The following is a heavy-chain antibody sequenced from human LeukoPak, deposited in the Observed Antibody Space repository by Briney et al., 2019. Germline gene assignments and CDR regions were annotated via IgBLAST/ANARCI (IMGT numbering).Heavy chain of an antibody. CDR2: MQSTGNS. CDR3: ARDKRHSYGRYFDH. J-gene: IGHJ4*02. V-gene: IGHV4-59*01. D-gene: IGHD5-18*01. CDR1: GDSISNYH. Sequence: PSETLSLTCSVPGDSISNYHWNWIRKPPGKGLEWIGYMQSTGNSNYNPSLKSRVSMSVETSKNRIVLNLSSVTAADTAVYYCARDKRHSYGRYFDHWGQGLLVTVSS.